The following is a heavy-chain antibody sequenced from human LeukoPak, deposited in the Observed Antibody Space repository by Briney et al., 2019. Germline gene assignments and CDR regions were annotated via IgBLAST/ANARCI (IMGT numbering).Heavy chain of an antibody. Sequence: PGGSLRLSCAASGITFSSYWMSWVRQAPGKGLEWVAIIKQDGSDKYYVDSVKGRFTISRDNAKNSLSLQMNSLRAEDTAVYYCARPLRGNGEHYWGQGTLVTVSS. CDR2: IKQDGSDK. D-gene: IGHD4-17*01. J-gene: IGHJ4*02. V-gene: IGHV3-7*01. CDR1: GITFSSYW. CDR3: ARPLRGNGEHY.